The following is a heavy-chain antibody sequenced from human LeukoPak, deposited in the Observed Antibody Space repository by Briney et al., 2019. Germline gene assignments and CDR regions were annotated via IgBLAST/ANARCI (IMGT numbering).Heavy chain of an antibody. J-gene: IGHJ3*02. D-gene: IGHD2-15*01. CDR3: AKFRYCSGGSCFDAFDI. V-gene: IGHV3-23*01. CDR2: ISGSGGST. CDR1: GFTFSSYA. Sequence: GGSLRLSCAASGFTFSSYAMSWVRQAPGKGLEWVSAISGSGGSTYYADSVKGRFTISRDNSKNTLYLQMNSLRAEDTAVYYCAKFRYCSGGSCFDAFDIWGQGTMVTVSS.